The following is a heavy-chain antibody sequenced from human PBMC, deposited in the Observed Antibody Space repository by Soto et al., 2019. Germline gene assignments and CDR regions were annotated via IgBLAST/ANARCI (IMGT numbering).Heavy chain of an antibody. V-gene: IGHV4-39*01. CDR2: IYYSWST. D-gene: IGHD4-4*01. J-gene: IGHJ5*02. CDR1: GGSISSSSYY. CDR3: ARHFWAHYSNYIWFDP. Sequence: SETLSLTCTVSGGSISSSSYYWGWIRQPPGKGLEWIGSIYYSWSTYYNPSLKSRVTISVDTSKNQFSLKLSSVTAADTAVYYCARHFWAHYSNYIWFDPWGQGTLVTVSS.